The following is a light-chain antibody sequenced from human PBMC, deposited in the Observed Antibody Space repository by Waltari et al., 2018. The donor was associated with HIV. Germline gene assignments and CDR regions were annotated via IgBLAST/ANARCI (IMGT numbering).Light chain of an antibody. CDR1: QSVSSY. CDR3: QQRSNWAVT. V-gene: IGKV3-11*01. CDR2: DAS. Sequence: DIVLTQSPATLSLSPGERATLSCRASQSVSSYFAWYQQKAGQAPRLLIYDASNRATGIPARFSGSGSGTDFTLTISRLEPEDFAVYYCQQRSNWAVTFGGGTKVEIK. J-gene: IGKJ4*01.